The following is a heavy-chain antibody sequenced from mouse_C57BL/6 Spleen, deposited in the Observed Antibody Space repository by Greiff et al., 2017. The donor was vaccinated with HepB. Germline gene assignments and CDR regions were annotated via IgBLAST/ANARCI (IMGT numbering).Heavy chain of an antibody. Sequence: EVKLVESGGGLVQPGGSLSLSCAASGFTFTDYYMSWVRQPPGKALEWLGFIRNKANGYTTEYSASVKGRFTISRDNSQSILYLQMHALRAEDSATYYCARKIPDYLYYFDYWGQGTTLTVSS. CDR2: IRNKANGYTT. J-gene: IGHJ2*01. CDR3: ARKIPDYLYYFDY. V-gene: IGHV7-3*01. CDR1: GFTFTDYY. D-gene: IGHD2-4*01.